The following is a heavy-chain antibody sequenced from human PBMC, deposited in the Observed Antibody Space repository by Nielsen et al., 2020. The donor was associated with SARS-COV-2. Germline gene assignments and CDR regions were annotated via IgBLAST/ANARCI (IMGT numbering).Heavy chain of an antibody. J-gene: IGHJ6*02. CDR2: IKSKTDGGTT. V-gene: IGHV3-15*01. CDR3: TTAGNYYYYGMDV. CDR1: GFTFSNAW. Sequence: GGSLRLSCAASGFTFSNAWMSWVRQAPGKGLEWVGRIKSKTDGGTTDYAAPVKGRFTISRDDSKNTLYLQMNSLKTEDTAVYYCTTAGNYYYYGMDVWGQGTTVTVSS.